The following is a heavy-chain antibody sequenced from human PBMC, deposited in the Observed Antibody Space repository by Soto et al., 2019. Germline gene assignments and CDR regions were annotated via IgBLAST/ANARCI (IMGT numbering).Heavy chain of an antibody. CDR3: ARSVRSGSFPYYYYAMDV. J-gene: IGHJ6*02. V-gene: IGHV3-30*03. D-gene: IGHD3-10*01. CDR2: ITCDGSNT. CDR1: GVTFSSYG. Sequence: GGSLRLSCAASGVTFSSYGMRWVRQAPGKGLVWVSVITCDGSNTNYADSVKGRFTISRDNAKNTLDLQMHGLRAEDMAVYYCARSVRSGSFPYYYYAMDVWGQGTTVTVSS.